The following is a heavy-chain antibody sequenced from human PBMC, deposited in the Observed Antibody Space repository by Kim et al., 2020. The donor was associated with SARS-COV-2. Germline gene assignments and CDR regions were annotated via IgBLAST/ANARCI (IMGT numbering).Heavy chain of an antibody. CDR3: AKTSSYYYYMDV. V-gene: IGHV1-69*02. J-gene: IGHJ6*03. Sequence: TYGREVQGKGTITADKSASTAYMELSSLRSEDTAVYYCAKTSSYYYYMDVWGKGTTVTVSS. D-gene: IGHD3-10*01.